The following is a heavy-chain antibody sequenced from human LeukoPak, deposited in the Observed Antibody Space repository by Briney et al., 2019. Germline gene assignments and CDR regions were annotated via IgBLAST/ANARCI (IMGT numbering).Heavy chain of an antibody. CDR1: GYTFTGYY. D-gene: IGHD4-17*01. Sequence: VASVKVSCKASGYTFTGYYMHWVRQAPGQGLEWMGWIYPNSGGTNYPQKFQGRVTMTRDTSISTAYMELSRLRSDDTAVYYCARASRPTVTIDPYYFDYWGQGTLVTVSS. V-gene: IGHV1-2*02. J-gene: IGHJ4*02. CDR2: IYPNSGGT. CDR3: ARASRPTVTIDPYYFDY.